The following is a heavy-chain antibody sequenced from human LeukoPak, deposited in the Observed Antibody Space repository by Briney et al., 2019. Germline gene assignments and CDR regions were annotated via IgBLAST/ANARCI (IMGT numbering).Heavy chain of an antibody. V-gene: IGHV4-59*01. D-gene: IGHD2-15*01. J-gene: IGHJ5*02. CDR1: GCTISSYY. CDR3: AREDCSGGSCSFDP. Sequence: SETLTLTCTASGCTISSYYWSWIRQPPGKGLEWIGDISYGGSTNYNPSLKSRVTISVHTSKNQFSLKLSSVTAADTAVYYCAREDCSGGSCSFDPWGQGTMVTVSS. CDR2: ISYGGST.